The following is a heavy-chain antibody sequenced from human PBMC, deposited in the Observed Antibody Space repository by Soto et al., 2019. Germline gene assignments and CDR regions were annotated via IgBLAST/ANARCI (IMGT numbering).Heavy chain of an antibody. CDR2: INHSGST. J-gene: IGHJ4*02. CDR1: GGSFSGYY. CDR3: ARGQGSGSYYDSRQRAPTTDFDY. Sequence: SETLSLTCAVYGGSFSGYYWSWIRQPPGKGLEWIGEINHSGSTNYNPSLKSRVTMSGDMSKNQFSLKLRSVTAADTAVYYCARGQGSGSYYDSRQRAPTTDFDYWGQGTLVTVSS. D-gene: IGHD3-10*01. V-gene: IGHV4-34*01.